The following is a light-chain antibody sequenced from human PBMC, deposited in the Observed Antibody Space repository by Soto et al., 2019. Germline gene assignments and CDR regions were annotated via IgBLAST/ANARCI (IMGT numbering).Light chain of an antibody. V-gene: IGKV3-11*01. J-gene: IGKJ1*01. CDR2: DTS. Sequence: EIVLTQSPGTLSLSPGERATLSCRASQSVRSYLAWYQQKPGRTPRLLIYDTSKTATGIPARFSGSGSGTDFSLTISSLEPEDFAVYYCQQRSSWPPTFGQGTKVEIK. CDR1: QSVRSY. CDR3: QQRSSWPPT.